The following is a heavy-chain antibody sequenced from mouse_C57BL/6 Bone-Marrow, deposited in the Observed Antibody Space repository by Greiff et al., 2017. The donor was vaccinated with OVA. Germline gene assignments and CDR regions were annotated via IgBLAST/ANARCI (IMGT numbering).Heavy chain of an antibody. CDR3: ASYYDGYWDYAMDC. D-gene: IGHD2-3*01. J-gene: IGHJ4*01. Sequence: QVQLQQSGPGLVAPSQSLSITCTVSGFSLTSYGVHWVRQPPGKGLEWLVVIWSDGSTTYNSAPNSRPSINKDNSKSQVFLKMNSIQADDTAMYYCASYYDGYWDYAMDCWGQGTSVTVSS. V-gene: IGHV2-6*03. CDR2: IWSDGST. CDR1: GFSLTSYG.